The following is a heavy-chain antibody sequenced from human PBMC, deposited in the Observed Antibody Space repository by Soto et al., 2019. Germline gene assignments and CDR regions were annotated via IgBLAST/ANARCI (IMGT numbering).Heavy chain of an antibody. Sequence: QVQLVESGGGVVQPGGSLSLSCATSGFTFTSFTMHWVRQAPGKGLEWIAVMSYDGARTDYADAVKGRFTISRDTSKNTLYLQKNNLRPDDTAMYYCARHRPYGDPNWFDPWGQGTLITVSS. CDR2: MSYDGART. V-gene: IGHV3-30-3*01. D-gene: IGHD4-17*01. CDR1: GFTFTSFT. J-gene: IGHJ5*02. CDR3: ARHRPYGDPNWFDP.